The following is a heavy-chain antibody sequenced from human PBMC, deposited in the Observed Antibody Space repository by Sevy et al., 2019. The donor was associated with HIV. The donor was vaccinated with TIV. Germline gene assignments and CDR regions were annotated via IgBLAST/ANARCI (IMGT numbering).Heavy chain of an antibody. V-gene: IGHV4-34*01. CDR1: GGSFSGYY. CDR3: ARGRGHYYGSGSWLVWWFDP. CDR2: INHSGST. D-gene: IGHD3-10*01. Sequence: SETLSLTCAVYGGSFSGYYWSWIRQPPGKGLEWIGEINHSGSTNYNPSLKSRVTISVDTSKNQFSLKLSSVTAADTAVYYCARGRGHYYGSGSWLVWWFDPWGQGTLVTVSS. J-gene: IGHJ5*02.